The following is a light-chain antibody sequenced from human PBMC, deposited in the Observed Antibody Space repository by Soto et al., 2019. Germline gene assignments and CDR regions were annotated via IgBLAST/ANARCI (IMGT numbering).Light chain of an antibody. Sequence: EIVLTQSPGTLSLSPGERATLSCRASQSVSSCYLAWYQQKPGQAPRLLIYGASSRATGIPDRFSGGGSGTDFPLTISRLEPEDFAVYYCQHYGSPPLTFGQGTKVEIK. V-gene: IGKV3-20*01. J-gene: IGKJ1*01. CDR3: QHYGSPPLT. CDR2: GAS. CDR1: QSVSSCY.